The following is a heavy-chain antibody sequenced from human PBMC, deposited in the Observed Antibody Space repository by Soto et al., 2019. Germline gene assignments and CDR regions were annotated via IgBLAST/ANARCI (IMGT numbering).Heavy chain of an antibody. D-gene: IGHD5-18*01. J-gene: IGHJ4*02. CDR2: IPNDGRNE. V-gene: IGHV3-30*04. Sequence: QVQLVESGGGVVQPGRSLRLSCAASGFTFSNYAMQWVRQAPGKGLEWVAVIPNDGRNENYADSVKGRFTISRDNSKNTLYLQMDRLRAEDTVVYYCARDGEPAYSYGGYYFDFWGQGTLVTVSS. CDR1: GFTFSNYA. CDR3: ARDGEPAYSYGGYYFDF.